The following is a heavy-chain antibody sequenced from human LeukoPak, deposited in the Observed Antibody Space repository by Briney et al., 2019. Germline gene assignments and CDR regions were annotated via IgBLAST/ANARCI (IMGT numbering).Heavy chain of an antibody. J-gene: IGHJ4*02. Sequence: SETLSLTCTVSGGSISSYYWSWIRQPPGKGLEWIGYIYYSGSTNYNPSFKSRVTISVDTSKNQFSLKLSSVTAADTAVYYCAREGRRGFLADRGFFDYWGQGTLVTVSS. CDR2: IYYSGST. D-gene: IGHD3-3*01. V-gene: IGHV4-59*01. CDR1: GGSISSYY. CDR3: AREGRRGFLADRGFFDY.